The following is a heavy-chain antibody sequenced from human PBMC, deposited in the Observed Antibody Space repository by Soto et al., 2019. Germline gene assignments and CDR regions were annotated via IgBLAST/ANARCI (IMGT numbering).Heavy chain of an antibody. CDR1: GYTFTSYG. Sequence: ASVKVSCTASGYTFTSYGISWVRQAPGQGLEWMGWISAYNGNTNYAQKLQGRVTMTTDTSTSTAYMELRSLRSDDTAVYYCARASDCSGGSCYSPLAYAFDIWGQGTMVTVSS. D-gene: IGHD2-15*01. CDR2: ISAYNGNT. V-gene: IGHV1-18*01. CDR3: ARASDCSGGSCYSPLAYAFDI. J-gene: IGHJ3*02.